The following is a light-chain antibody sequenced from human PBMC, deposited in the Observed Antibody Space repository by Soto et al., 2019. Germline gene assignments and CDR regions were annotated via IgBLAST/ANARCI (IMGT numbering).Light chain of an antibody. CDR2: DVS. J-gene: IGLJ1*01. CDR1: SSDVGGFDH. Sequence: QSALTQPASVSGSPGQSITISCTGVSSDVGGFDHVSWYQQHPGKVPRLLIYDVSSRPSGVSDRFSGSKSGNTASLTISGLQAEDEADYYCNSFTTTNTYVFGTGTKVTVL. V-gene: IGLV2-14*03. CDR3: NSFTTTNTYV.